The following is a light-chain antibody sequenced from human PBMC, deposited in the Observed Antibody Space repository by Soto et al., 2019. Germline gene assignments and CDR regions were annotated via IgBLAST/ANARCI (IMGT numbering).Light chain of an antibody. CDR1: QSVSSF. CDR2: DAS. V-gene: IGKV3-20*01. Sequence: EIVLTQSPATLSLSPGERATLSCRASQSVSSFLVWYQQKPGQAPRLLIYDASSRATGIPARFSGSGSGTDFTLTISRLEPEDFAVYYCQQYGTSPRMFGQGTKVEIK. J-gene: IGKJ1*01. CDR3: QQYGTSPRM.